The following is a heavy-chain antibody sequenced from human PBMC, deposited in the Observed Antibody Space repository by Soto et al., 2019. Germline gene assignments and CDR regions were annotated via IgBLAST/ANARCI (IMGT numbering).Heavy chain of an antibody. CDR3: ARDLDGYNSEPDY. CDR2: IIPIFGTA. J-gene: IGHJ4*02. D-gene: IGHD5-12*01. V-gene: IGHV1-69*13. CDR1: GGTFSSYA. Sequence: SVKVSCKASGGTFSSYAISWVRQAPGQGLEWMGGIIPIFGTANYAQKFQGRVTITADESTSTAYMELSSLRSEDTAVYYCARDLDGYNSEPDYWGQGTLVTVSS.